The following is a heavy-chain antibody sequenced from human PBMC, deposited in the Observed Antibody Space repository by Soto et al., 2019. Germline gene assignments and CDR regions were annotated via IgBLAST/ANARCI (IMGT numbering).Heavy chain of an antibody. CDR1: GGTFSSYT. J-gene: IGHJ4*02. D-gene: IGHD2-15*01. CDR3: ARDEVDCSGGSCYYHLGYFDY. V-gene: IGHV1-69*04. CDR2: IIPILGIA. Sequence: ASVKVSCKASGGTFSSYTISWVRQAPGQGLEWMGRIIPILGIANYAQKFQGRVTITADKSTSTAYMELSSLRSEDTAVYYCARDEVDCSGGSCYYHLGYFDYWGQGTLVTVSS.